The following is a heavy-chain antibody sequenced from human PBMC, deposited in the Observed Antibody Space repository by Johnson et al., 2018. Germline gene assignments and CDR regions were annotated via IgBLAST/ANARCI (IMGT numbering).Heavy chain of an antibody. V-gene: IGHV4-4*07. D-gene: IGHD3-22*01. CDR1: GSISNYY. CDR2: IFPTGIT. Sequence: QVQLQESGPGLVKSSETLSLTCTVSGSISNYYWSWIRQPAGKGLEWIGRIFPTGITNYNPSLKSRVTMSVDTSKNQYSLKLNYVTAADTAVYYCARGSLIVDVWGQGTTVSVSS. J-gene: IGHJ6*02. CDR3: ARGSLIVDV.